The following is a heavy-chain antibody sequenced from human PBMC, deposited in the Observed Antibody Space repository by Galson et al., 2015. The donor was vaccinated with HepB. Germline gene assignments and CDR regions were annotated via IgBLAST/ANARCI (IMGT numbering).Heavy chain of an antibody. Sequence: SLRLSCAASGFTFSSYWMHWVRQAPGKGLVWVSRINSDGSSTSYADSVKGRFTISRDNAKNTLYLQMNSLRAEDTAVYYCARGRYEQWLVYYYYYGMDVWGQGTTVTVSS. CDR2: INSDGSST. CDR3: ARGRYEQWLVYYYYYGMDV. J-gene: IGHJ6*02. D-gene: IGHD6-19*01. CDR1: GFTFSSYW. V-gene: IGHV3-74*01.